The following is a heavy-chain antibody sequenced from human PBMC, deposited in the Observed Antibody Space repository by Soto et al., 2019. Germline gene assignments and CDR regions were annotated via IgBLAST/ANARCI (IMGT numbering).Heavy chain of an antibody. Sequence: SETLSLTCTVSGGSISHFYWSWIRQSPGKGLEWLGYIYDSGSTSYNPSLKSRVTMSMDTSKTQFSLNLSSVTAADTAVYFCAASYYAILTSHFAFDIWGHGTMVTVSS. J-gene: IGHJ3*02. CDR1: GGSISHFY. CDR3: AASYYAILTSHFAFDI. CDR2: IYDSGST. D-gene: IGHD3-9*01. V-gene: IGHV4-59*01.